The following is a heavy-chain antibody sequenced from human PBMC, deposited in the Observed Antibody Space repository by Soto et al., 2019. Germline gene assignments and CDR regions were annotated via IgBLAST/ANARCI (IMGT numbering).Heavy chain of an antibody. V-gene: IGHV4-34*01. Sequence: ASETLSLTCAVYGGSFSGYYWSWIRQPPGKGLEWIGEINHSGSTNYNPSLKSRVTISVDTSKNQFSLKLSSVTAADTAVYYCARTVYHDRRGYSFYWGQGTLVTGSS. J-gene: IGHJ4*02. D-gene: IGHD3-22*01. CDR2: INHSGST. CDR3: ARTVYHDRRGYSFY. CDR1: GGSFSGYY.